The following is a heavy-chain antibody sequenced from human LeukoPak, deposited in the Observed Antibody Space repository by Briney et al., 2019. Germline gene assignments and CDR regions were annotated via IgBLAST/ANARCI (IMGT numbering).Heavy chain of an antibody. Sequence: GGSLRLSCAASGFTFSSYTMNWVRQALGQGLEWVSTISDPHSGSETHYADSVQGRFTISRDDSQNMVYLQMDSQRAEDTAVYYCTTRLRNHFDYWGQGTQVTVSS. J-gene: IGHJ4*02. D-gene: IGHD5-12*01. CDR2: ISDPHSGSET. V-gene: IGHV3-23*01. CDR1: GFTFSSYT. CDR3: TTRLRNHFDY.